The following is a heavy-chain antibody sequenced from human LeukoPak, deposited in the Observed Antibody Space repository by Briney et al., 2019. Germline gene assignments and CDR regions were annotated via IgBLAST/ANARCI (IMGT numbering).Heavy chain of an antibody. D-gene: IGHD2-2*01. CDR2: IIPIFGIA. J-gene: IGHJ5*02. Sequence: SVKVSCKPSGGTFSSYAISWVRQAPGQGREWMGSIIPIFGIANYAQKFQGRVTITADKSTSTAYMELSSLRSEDRAVYYCASDIVVVPAAMGNWFDPWGQGTLVTVSS. V-gene: IGHV1-69*04. CDR1: GGTFSSYA. CDR3: ASDIVVVPAAMGNWFDP.